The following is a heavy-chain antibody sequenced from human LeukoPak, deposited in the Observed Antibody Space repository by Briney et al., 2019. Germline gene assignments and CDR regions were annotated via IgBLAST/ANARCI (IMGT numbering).Heavy chain of an antibody. V-gene: IGHV4-61*01. J-gene: IGHJ3*02. D-gene: IGHD3-9*01. Sequence: SETLSLTCTASGGSVSSGSYYWSWIRQPPGKGLEWIGYIYYSGSTNYNPSLKSRVTISVDTSKNQFSLKLSSVTAADTAVYYCAKGDYDILAGSGAFDIWGQGTMVTVSS. CDR1: GGSVSSGSYY. CDR3: AKGDYDILAGSGAFDI. CDR2: IYYSGST.